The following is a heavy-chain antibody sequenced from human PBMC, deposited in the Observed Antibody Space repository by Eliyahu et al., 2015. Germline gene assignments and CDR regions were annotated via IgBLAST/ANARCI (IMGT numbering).Heavy chain of an antibody. V-gene: IGHV3-30*18. CDR3: AKGTGGDV. D-gene: IGHD1-1*01. CDR1: GFTFSRYD. Sequence: QVHLVESGGAVVQPGXSLRLSCEASGFTFSRYDMHWVRQAPGRGLGWVSVISYDGSRQYYADSVKGRFIISRDNSKNTVHLQMNSLTTEDTSVYYCAKGTGGDVWGQGTTVTVSS. J-gene: IGHJ6*02. CDR2: ISYDGSRQ.